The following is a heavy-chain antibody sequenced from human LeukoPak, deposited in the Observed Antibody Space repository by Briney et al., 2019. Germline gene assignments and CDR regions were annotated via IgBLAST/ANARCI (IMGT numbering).Heavy chain of an antibody. CDR1: GFTFRSYA. Sequence: GGSLRLSCSASGFTFRSYAMHWVRQAPGKGLEYVSAISSNGGSTYYADSVKGRFTISRDNSKNTLYLQMSSLRAEDTAVYYCVKDLRRVAGSFDYWGQGTLVTVSS. J-gene: IGHJ4*02. CDR3: VKDLRRVAGSFDY. CDR2: ISSNGGST. D-gene: IGHD6-19*01. V-gene: IGHV3-64D*06.